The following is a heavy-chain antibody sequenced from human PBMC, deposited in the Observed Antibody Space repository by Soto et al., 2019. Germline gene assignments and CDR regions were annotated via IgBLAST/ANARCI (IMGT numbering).Heavy chain of an antibody. CDR3: VSWVSQHFDY. V-gene: IGHV3-23*01. J-gene: IGHJ4*02. CDR2: ISSDGANK. CDR1: GFTFNSRSSHG. D-gene: IGHD2-8*01. Sequence: SGGSLRLSCAVLGFTFNSRSSHGMSWVRQAPGKGPEWVSTISSDGANKHCAESVKGRFTISKDTSRNTVDLHMNSLGAEDTAMYFCVSWVSQHFDYWGQGILVTVSS.